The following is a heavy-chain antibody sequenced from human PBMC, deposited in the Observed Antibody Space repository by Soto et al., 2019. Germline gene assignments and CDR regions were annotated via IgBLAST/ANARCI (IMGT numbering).Heavy chain of an antibody. D-gene: IGHD1-26*01. CDR3: ARDIGGKMGDLFGY. Sequence: VASVKVSCKASGYTFTSYGISWVRQAPGQGLEWMGWISAYNGNTNYAQKLQGRVTMTTDTSTSTAYMELRSLRSDDTAVYYCARDIGGKMGDLFGYWGQGTLVTVSS. CDR1: GYTFTSYG. V-gene: IGHV1-18*04. CDR2: ISAYNGNT. J-gene: IGHJ4*02.